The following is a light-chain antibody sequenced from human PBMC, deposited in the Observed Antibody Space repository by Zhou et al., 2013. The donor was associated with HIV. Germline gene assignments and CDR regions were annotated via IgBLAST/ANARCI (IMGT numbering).Light chain of an antibody. Sequence: DIQMTQSPSSLSASVGDRVTITCQASQDINNFLNWYQHKPGKAPKLLIYDAFNLETGVPPRFSGSGSGTDFSFSISSLQPEDAATYYCQKYNSGGLTFGGGTKVEIK. CDR3: QKYNSGGLT. CDR1: QDINNF. CDR2: DAF. V-gene: IGKV1-33*01. J-gene: IGKJ4*01.